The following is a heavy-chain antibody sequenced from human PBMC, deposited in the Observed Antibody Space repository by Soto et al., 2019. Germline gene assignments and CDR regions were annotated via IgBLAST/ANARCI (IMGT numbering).Heavy chain of an antibody. CDR1: GYTFTSYA. CDR2: INAGNGNT. D-gene: IGHD3-22*01. CDR3: ARAYYDSSGYYF. J-gene: IGHJ4*02. V-gene: IGHV1-3*01. Sequence: ASVKVSCKASGYTFTSYAMHWVRQAPGQRLEWMGWINAGNGNTKYSQKFQARVTITRDTSASTAYMELSSLRSEDTAVYYCARAYYDSSGYYFWGQGTLVNVSS.